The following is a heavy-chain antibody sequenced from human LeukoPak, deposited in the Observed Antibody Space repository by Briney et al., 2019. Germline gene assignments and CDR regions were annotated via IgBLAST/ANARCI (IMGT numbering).Heavy chain of an antibody. D-gene: IGHD6-19*01. CDR3: ASVRGYSSGWYASGFDP. CDR1: GGSFSGYY. V-gene: IGHV4-34*01. Sequence: SETLSLTCAVYGGSFSGYYWSWIRQPPGKGLEWIGEINHSGSTNYNSSLKSRVTISVDTSKNQFSLTLSSVTAADTAVYYCASVRGYSSGWYASGFDPWGQGSLVTVSS. J-gene: IGHJ5*02. CDR2: INHSGST.